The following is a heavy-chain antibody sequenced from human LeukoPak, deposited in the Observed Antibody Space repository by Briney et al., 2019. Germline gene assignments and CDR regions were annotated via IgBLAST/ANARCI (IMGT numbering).Heavy chain of an antibody. V-gene: IGHV3-66*01. CDR2: MYSGGST. Sequence: GGSLRLSCAASGFTVSSNYMNWVRQAPGKGLEWVSVMYSGGSTFYGDSVKGRFTISRDNSMNTLYLQMNSLRVDDTAVYYCARDNRWGLMVYASGANWFDPWGQGTLVTVSS. J-gene: IGHJ5*02. CDR1: GFTVSSNY. CDR3: ARDNRWGLMVYASGANWFDP. D-gene: IGHD2-8*01.